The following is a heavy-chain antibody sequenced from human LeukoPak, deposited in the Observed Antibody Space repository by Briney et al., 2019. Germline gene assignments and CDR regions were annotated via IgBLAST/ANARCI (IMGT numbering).Heavy chain of an antibody. V-gene: IGHV3-66*01. D-gene: IGHD3-10*01. J-gene: IGHJ4*02. CDR1: GFTVSSNY. CDR3: ARSERLLWFGGGAWYFDY. Sequence: GGSLRLSCAASGFTVSSNYMSWVRQAPGKGLEWVSVIYSGGSTYYADSVEGRFTISRDNSKNTLYLQMNSLRAEDTAVYYCARSERLLWFGGGAWYFDYWGQGTLVTVSS. CDR2: IYSGGST.